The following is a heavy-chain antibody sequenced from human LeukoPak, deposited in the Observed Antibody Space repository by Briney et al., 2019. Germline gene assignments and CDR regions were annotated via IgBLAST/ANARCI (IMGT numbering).Heavy chain of an antibody. V-gene: IGHV3-15*01. CDR3: TTGGYYFNY. Sequence: PGGSLRLSCAGSGFTFSNAWMNWVRQAPGKGLEWLGRIKSKPNGGTTDYAAPVKGRFTISRDDSQNTLYLQMNSLKTEDTAMYYCTTGGYYFNYWGQGTLVTVSS. CDR1: GFTFSNAW. J-gene: IGHJ4*02. CDR2: IKSKPNGGTT. D-gene: IGHD3-10*01.